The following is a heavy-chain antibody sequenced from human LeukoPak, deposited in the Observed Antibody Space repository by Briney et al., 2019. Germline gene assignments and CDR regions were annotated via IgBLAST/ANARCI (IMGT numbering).Heavy chain of an antibody. V-gene: IGHV4-30-2*01. D-gene: IGHD3-3*01. CDR1: GGSINSGDYY. CDR2: ISHSGST. CDR3: ASWFLSGVVRD. Sequence: ASETLSLTCTVSGGSINSGDYYWNWIRQPPGKGLEWIGYISHSGSTNYNPSLKSRVTISLDRSKNHFSLKMSSVTAADTAVYYCASWFLSGVVRDWGQGTLVTVSS. J-gene: IGHJ4*02.